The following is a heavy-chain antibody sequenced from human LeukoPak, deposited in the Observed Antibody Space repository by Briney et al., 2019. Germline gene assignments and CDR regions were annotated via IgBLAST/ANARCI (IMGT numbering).Heavy chain of an antibody. D-gene: IGHD4-11*01. Sequence: SVKVSCKASGGTFSSYAISWVRQAPGQGLEWMGRIIPIFGTANYAQKFQGRVTMTRDTSTSTVYMELSSLRSEDTAVYYCARDAFPTVTLLNWFDPWGQGTLVTVSS. CDR3: ARDAFPTVTLLNWFDP. CDR2: IIPIFGTA. V-gene: IGHV1-69*05. J-gene: IGHJ5*02. CDR1: GGTFSSYA.